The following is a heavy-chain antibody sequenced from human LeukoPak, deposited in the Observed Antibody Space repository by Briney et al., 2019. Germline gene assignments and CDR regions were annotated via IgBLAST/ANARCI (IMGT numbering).Heavy chain of an antibody. V-gene: IGHV2-5*02. CDR3: ARHGHYGSGDYYFDY. D-gene: IGHD3-10*01. J-gene: IGHJ4*02. CDR1: GFSLSTSGVG. Sequence: SGPTLVKPTQTLTLTCTFSGFSLSTSGVGVGWIRQPPGKALEWLALIYWDDDKRYSPSLKSRLTITKDTSKNQVVLTMTNMDPVDTATYYCARHGHYGSGDYYFDYWGQGTLVTVSS. CDR2: IYWDDDK.